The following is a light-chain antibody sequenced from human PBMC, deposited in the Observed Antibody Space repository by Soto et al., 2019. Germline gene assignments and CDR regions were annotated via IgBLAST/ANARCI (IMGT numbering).Light chain of an antibody. CDR1: QGISSY. J-gene: IGKJ4*01. Sequence: IQLTQSPSSLSASVGDRVTITCRASQGISSYLAWYQQKPGKAPKLLNYAASTLQSGVPSRFTVSVSVKDFTLTISSLQHEDFATYYCQQLNSYPFTFGGGTKVEIK. CDR2: AAS. V-gene: IGKV1-9*01. CDR3: QQLNSYPFT.